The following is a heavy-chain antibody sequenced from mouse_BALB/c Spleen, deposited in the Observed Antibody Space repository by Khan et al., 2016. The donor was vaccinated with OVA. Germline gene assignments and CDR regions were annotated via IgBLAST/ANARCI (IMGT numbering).Heavy chain of an antibody. D-gene: IGHD3-3*01. CDR1: GYSITSDYA. J-gene: IGHJ3*01. CDR3: ARGRAY. V-gene: IGHV3-2*02. Sequence: VQLQQSGPGLVKPSQSLSLTCTVTGYSITSDYAWNWIRQFPGNKLEWMGYIHYSGSTSYIPSLKSRISITRDKSKNQFFLHLNSVTSEDTATYYCARGRAYWGQGTLVTVSA. CDR2: IHYSGST.